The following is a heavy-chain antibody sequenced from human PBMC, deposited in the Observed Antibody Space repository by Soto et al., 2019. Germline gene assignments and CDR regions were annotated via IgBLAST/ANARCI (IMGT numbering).Heavy chain of an antibody. Sequence: GGSVRLSCAASGVSFSRYAMHWVRQAPGKGLEWVAVISYDGTNKYYADSVKGRFTISRDNSKNTMYLQMNSLRAEDTAIYYCARDKGYCSGGTCYGDYEYGMDVWGQGTTVTVSS. CDR3: ARDKGYCSGGTCYGDYEYGMDV. J-gene: IGHJ6*02. V-gene: IGHV3-30-3*01. D-gene: IGHD2-15*01. CDR2: ISYDGTNK. CDR1: GVSFSRYA.